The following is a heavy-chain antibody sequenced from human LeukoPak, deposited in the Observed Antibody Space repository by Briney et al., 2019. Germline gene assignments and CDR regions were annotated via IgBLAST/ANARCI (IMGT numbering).Heavy chain of an antibody. CDR3: ATAIASAGGLNY. CDR2: IYPGDPDT. CDR1: GYSFTNYW. D-gene: IGHD6-13*01. Sequence: GESLKISCKGSGYSFTNYWIGWVRQMPGQGLDWIGIIYPGDPDTRYNPSFQGQVIISADKSISTAYLQWSSLKASDTAMFYCATAIASAGGLNYWGQGTLVAVSS. V-gene: IGHV5-51*01. J-gene: IGHJ4*02.